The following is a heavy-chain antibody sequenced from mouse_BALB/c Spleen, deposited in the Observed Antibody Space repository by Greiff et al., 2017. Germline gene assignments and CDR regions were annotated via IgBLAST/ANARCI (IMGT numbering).Heavy chain of an antibody. J-gene: IGHJ4*01. V-gene: IGHV3-2*02. CDR2: ISYSGST. D-gene: IGHD2-14*01. CDR3: ARKVRQMDY. Sequence: EVQLQQSGPGLVKPSQSLSLTCTVTGYSITSDYAWNWIRQFPGNKLEWMGYISYSGSTSYNPSLKSRISITRDTSKNQFFLQLNSVTTEDTATYYCARKVRQMDYWGQGTSVTVSS. CDR1: GYSITSDYA.